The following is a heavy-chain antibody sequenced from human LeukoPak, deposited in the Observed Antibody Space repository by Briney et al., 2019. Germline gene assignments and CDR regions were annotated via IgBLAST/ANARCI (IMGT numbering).Heavy chain of an antibody. Sequence: PGGSLRLSCVASGFTFSNAWMSWVRQAPGKGLEWVGRIKSKTDGGTTDYAAPVKGRFTISRDDSKNTLYLQMNSLETEDTAVYYCTTGPPYYYGSGSPRYFDYWGQGTLVTVSS. CDR2: IKSKTDGGTT. V-gene: IGHV3-15*01. J-gene: IGHJ4*02. CDR3: TTGPPYYYGSGSPRYFDY. D-gene: IGHD3-10*01. CDR1: GFTFSNAW.